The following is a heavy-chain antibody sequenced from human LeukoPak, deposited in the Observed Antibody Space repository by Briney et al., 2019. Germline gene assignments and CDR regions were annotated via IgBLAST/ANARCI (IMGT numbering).Heavy chain of an antibody. V-gene: IGHV1-2*02. CDR3: ARAVRGVVSPSRNWFDP. D-gene: IGHD3-10*01. CDR1: AYTFTAYY. Sequence: ASVKVSCTTSAYTFTAYYMYWVRQAPGQGLEWMGWINPNTGVTTYAQRFQGRVTMTRDTSITTAYMELRRLRSDDTAIYYCARAVRGVVSPSRNWFDPWGQGTLVTVSS. CDR2: INPNTGVT. J-gene: IGHJ5*02.